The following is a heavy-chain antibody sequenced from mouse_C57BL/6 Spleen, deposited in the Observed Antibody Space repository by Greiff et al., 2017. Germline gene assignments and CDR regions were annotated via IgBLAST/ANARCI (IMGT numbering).Heavy chain of an antibody. J-gene: IGHJ2*01. D-gene: IGHD1-1*01. Sequence: VQLQQPGAELARPGASVKLSCKASGYTFTSYGMRWVKQRTGQGLEWIGEIYPCNGNTYYNQKFKGKATLTVDKSSSTAYMELRSLTSEDSAVSFCARSPLSITTVVAPDYWGQGTTLTVSS. V-gene: IGHV1-81*01. CDR1: GYTFTSYG. CDR2: IYPCNGNT. CDR3: ARSPLSITTVVAPDY.